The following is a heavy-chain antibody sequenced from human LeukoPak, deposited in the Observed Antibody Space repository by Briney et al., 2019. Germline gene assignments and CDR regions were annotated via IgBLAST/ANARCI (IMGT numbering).Heavy chain of an antibody. Sequence: SETLSLTCAVYGGSFSGYYWSWIRQPPGKGLEWIGEINHSGSTNYNPSLKSRVTISVDTSKNQFSLKLSSVTAADTAVYYCARQIINCSGGSCYWYYFDYWGQGTLVTVSS. CDR3: ARQIINCSGGSCYWYYFDY. D-gene: IGHD2-15*01. J-gene: IGHJ4*02. CDR2: INHSGST. V-gene: IGHV4-34*01. CDR1: GGSFSGYY.